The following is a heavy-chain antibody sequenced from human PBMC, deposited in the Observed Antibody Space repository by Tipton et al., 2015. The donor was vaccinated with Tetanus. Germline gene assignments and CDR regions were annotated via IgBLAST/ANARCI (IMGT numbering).Heavy chain of an antibody. CDR2: IHHSGLA. Sequence: TLSLTCTVSGGSIGSGKFYWGWIRQPPGKGLEWIAFIHHSGLAFSKPSLKSRVSISIDTSQNQFSLRLTSVTAADTAVYFCARNVYTVTNDAFDIWGHGTLVNVSS. CDR1: GGSIGSGKFY. J-gene: IGHJ3*02. D-gene: IGHD4-11*01. CDR3: ARNVYTVTNDAFDI. V-gene: IGHV4-30-4*08.